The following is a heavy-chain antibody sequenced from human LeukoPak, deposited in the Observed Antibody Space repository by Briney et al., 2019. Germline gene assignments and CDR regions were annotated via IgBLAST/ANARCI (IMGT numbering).Heavy chain of an antibody. CDR2: INPSGGRT. CDR1: GYTFTSYY. J-gene: IGHJ4*02. D-gene: IGHD4-17*01. V-gene: IGHV1-46*01. CDR3: ARTSGRCDYRCFDY. Sequence: ASVKVSCKASGYTFTSYYIHWVRRAPGQGLQWMGIINPSGGRTNYAQKFQGRVTMTRDTSTSTVYMDPSSLRSEDTAVYYCARTSGRCDYRCFDYWGQGTLVTISS.